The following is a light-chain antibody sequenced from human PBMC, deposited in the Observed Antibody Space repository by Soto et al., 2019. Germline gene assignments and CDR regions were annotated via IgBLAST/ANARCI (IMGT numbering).Light chain of an antibody. CDR1: SSDVGRYNY. Sequence: QSALTQPASVSGSPGQSITISCTGTSSDVGRYNYVSWYQQHPGKAPKLTMYDVSNRPSGVSSRFSGSKSGNTASLTISGLQAEDEADDYCSSFTSSSTYVFGTGTKLTVL. J-gene: IGLJ1*01. CDR3: SSFTSSSTYV. CDR2: DVS. V-gene: IGLV2-14*01.